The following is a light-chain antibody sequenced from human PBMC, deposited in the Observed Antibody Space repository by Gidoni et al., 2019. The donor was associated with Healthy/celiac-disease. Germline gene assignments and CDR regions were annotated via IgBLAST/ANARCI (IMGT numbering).Light chain of an antibody. CDR2: AAS. V-gene: IGKV1-8*01. CDR1: QGISSY. Sequence: ALRMTQSPSSLSASTGDRVTITCRASQGISSYLAWYQQKPGKAPKLLIHAASTLQSGVPSRFSGSGSGTDFTLTISCLQSEDFATYYCQQYYSYPLTFGGGTKVEIK. J-gene: IGKJ4*01. CDR3: QQYYSYPLT.